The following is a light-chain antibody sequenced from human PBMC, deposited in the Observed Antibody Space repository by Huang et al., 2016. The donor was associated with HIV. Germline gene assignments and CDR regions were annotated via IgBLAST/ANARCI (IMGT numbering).Light chain of an antibody. CDR3: MEALQTPYT. J-gene: IGKJ2*01. CDR1: QSLRHRNGLNY. Sequence: SPLSLPVPPGEPASISCRSSQSLRHRNGLNYLDWYLQKPGQSPQLLIHLGSSRASGVPDRFSGGGSGTDFSLNISRVEAEDAGIYYCMEALQTPYTFGQGTKLEIK. CDR2: LGS. V-gene: IGKV2-28*01.